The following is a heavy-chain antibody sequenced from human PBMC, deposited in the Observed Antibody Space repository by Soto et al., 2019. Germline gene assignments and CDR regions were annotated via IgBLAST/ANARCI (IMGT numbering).Heavy chain of an antibody. CDR2: ITPSFGTA. V-gene: IGHV1-69*01. D-gene: IGHD6-25*01. CDR1: GGTFSTNV. CDR3: ARERSMYWTKRRCHYYGMDV. Sequence: QVQLVQSGAEVKKPGSSVKVSCKASGGTFSTNVIRWVRQAPGQGLEWMGGITPSFGTARYAQKFQGRVTITTDEATSTASMDLSSLTAEDTAVYYCARERSMYWTKRRCHYYGMDVWGQGTMVTVSS. J-gene: IGHJ6*02.